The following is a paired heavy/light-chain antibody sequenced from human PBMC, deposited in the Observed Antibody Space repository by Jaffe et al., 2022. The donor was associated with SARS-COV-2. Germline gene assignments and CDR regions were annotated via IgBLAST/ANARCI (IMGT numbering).Heavy chain of an antibody. CDR1: GYTLTELS. V-gene: IGHV1-24*01. CDR3: ATDPGDCSGGSCRDY. CDR2: FDPEDGET. D-gene: IGHD2-15*01. J-gene: IGHJ4*02. Sequence: QVQLVQSGAEVKKPGASVKVSCKVSGYTLTELSMHWVRQAPGKGLEWMGGFDPEDGETIYAQKFQGRVTMTEDTSTDTAYMELSSLRSEDTAVYYCATDPGDCSGGSCRDYWGQGTLVTVSS.
Light chain of an antibody. J-gene: IGKJ2*01. V-gene: IGKV2-30*01. CDR3: MQGTHWPQYT. CDR2: KVS. CDR1: QSLVYSDGNTY. Sequence: DVVMTQSPLSLPVTLGQPASISCRSSQSLVYSDGNTYLNWFQQRPGQSPRRLIYKVSNRDSGVPDRFSGSGSGTDFTLKISRVEAEDVGVYYCMQGTHWPQYTFGQGTKLEIK.